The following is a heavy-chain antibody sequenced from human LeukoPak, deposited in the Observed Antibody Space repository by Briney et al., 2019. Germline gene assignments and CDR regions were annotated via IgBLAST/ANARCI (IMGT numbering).Heavy chain of an antibody. CDR1: GFTVSSNY. Sequence: PGGSLRLSCAASGFTVSSNYMSWVRQAPGKGLEWVSVIYSGGSTYYADSVKGRFTSCRDNSKNTLYLQMNRVRAEDTAVYYCARIAVAGYFDYWGQGTLVTVSS. V-gene: IGHV3-53*01. CDR2: IYSGGST. J-gene: IGHJ4*02. D-gene: IGHD6-19*01. CDR3: ARIAVAGYFDY.